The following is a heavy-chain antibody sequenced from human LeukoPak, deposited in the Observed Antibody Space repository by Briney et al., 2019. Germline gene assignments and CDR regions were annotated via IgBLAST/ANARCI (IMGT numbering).Heavy chain of an antibody. Sequence: GGSLRLSCAASGFIFSSYWMHWVRHAPGKGLAWVSRINTDGSSTSYADSVKGRFTISRDNAKNTLYLQMNSLRDDDTAVYYCARGTGTGWHFDFWGQGTLVTVSS. J-gene: IGHJ4*02. CDR1: GFIFSSYW. D-gene: IGHD3/OR15-3a*01. CDR2: INTDGSST. V-gene: IGHV3-74*01. CDR3: ARGTGTGWHFDF.